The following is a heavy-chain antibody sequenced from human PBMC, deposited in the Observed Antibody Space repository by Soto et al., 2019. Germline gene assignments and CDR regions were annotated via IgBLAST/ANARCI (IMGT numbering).Heavy chain of an antibody. D-gene: IGHD3-22*01. V-gene: IGHV1-69*06. J-gene: IGHJ5*02. CDR2: IIPIFGTT. CDR3: ARDRTDSGYYTNWLDP. CDR1: GGTFSSYA. Sequence: SVKVSCKASGGTFSSYAITWVRQAPGQGLEWVGRIIPIFGTTNYAQNLQGRVTISADKSTLTSYMELHSLTSDHTALYYCARDRTDSGYYTNWLDPWGQGTQVTVSS.